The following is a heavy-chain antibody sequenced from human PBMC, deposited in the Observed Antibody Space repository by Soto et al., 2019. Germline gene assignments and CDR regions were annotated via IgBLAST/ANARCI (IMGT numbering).Heavy chain of an antibody. CDR1: GGSISSYY. D-gene: IGHD3-9*01. CDR2: IYYSGST. V-gene: IGHV4-59*01. CDR3: AREREPYYDILTGYYNGADHYGMDV. J-gene: IGHJ6*02. Sequence: PSETLSLTCTVSGGSISSYYWSWIRQPPGKGLEWIGYIYYSGSTNYNPSLKSRVTISVDTSKNQFSLKLSSVTAADTAVYYCAREREPYYDILTGYYNGADHYGMDVWGQGTTVT.